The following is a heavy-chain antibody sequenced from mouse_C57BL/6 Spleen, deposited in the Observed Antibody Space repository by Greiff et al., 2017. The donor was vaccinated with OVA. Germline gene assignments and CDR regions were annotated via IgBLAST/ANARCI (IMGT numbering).Heavy chain of an antibody. CDR1: GYTFTNYW. CDR2: IYPGGGYT. D-gene: IGHD1-1*01. CDR3: ARDYGSNYWYFDV. Sequence: QVQLKQSGAELVRPGTSVKMSCKASGYTFTNYWIGWAKQRPGHGLEWIGDIYPGGGYTNYNEKFKGKATLTADKSSSTAYMQFSSLTSADSAIYYCARDYGSNYWYFDVWGTGTTVTVSS. V-gene: IGHV1-63*01. J-gene: IGHJ1*03.